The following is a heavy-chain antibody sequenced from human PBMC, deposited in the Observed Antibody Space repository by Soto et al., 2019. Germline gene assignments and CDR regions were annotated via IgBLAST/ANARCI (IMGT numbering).Heavy chain of an antibody. J-gene: IGHJ4*02. CDR1: GFTVSSNY. CDR2: IYSGGST. D-gene: IGHD3-10*01. Sequence: GGSLRLSCAASGFTVSSNYMSWVRQAPGKGLEWVSVIYSGGSTYYADSVKGRFTISRHNSKNTLYLQMNSLRAEDTAVYYCARERSSGDDRGYLDYWGQGTLVTVSS. V-gene: IGHV3-53*04. CDR3: ARERSSGDDRGYLDY.